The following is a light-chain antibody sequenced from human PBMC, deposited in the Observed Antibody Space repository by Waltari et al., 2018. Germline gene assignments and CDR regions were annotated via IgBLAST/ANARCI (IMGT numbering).Light chain of an antibody. V-gene: IGKV3-11*01. CDR1: QNIRNF. J-gene: IGKJ3*01. CDR2: DAS. CDR3: QQRSKWPLT. Sequence: EIVLTQSPASLSLSPGEGATLSCRASQNIRNFLAWYQQKPGQAPRLVSYDASNRATGIPARFSGSGSGTDCTLTISSLEPEDFATYYCQQRSKWPLTFGPGTKVHI.